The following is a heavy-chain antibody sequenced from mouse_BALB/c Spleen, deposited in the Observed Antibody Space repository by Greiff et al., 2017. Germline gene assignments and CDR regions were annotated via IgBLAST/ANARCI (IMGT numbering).Heavy chain of an antibody. CDR2: INSNGGST. J-gene: IGHJ2*01. D-gene: IGHD1-1*01. CDR3: ARQGGSSYFDY. CDR1: GFTFSSYY. V-gene: IGHV5-6-2*01. Sequence: EVQLVESGGGLVKLGGSLKLSCAASGFTFSSYYMSWVRQTPEKRLELVAAINSNGGSTYYPDTVKGRFTISRDNAKNTLYLQMSSLKSEDTALYYCARQGGSSYFDYWGQGTTLTVSS.